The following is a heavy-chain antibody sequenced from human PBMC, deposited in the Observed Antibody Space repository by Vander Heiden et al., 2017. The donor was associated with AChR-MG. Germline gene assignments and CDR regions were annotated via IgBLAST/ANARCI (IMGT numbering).Heavy chain of an antibody. CDR2: INPNSGGT. V-gene: IGHV1-2*02. D-gene: IGHD3-9*01. J-gene: IGHJ4*02. Sequence: QVQLVQSGAEVKKPGASVKVSCKAYGYTFTGYYMHWVRQAPGQGLEWMGWINPNSGGTNYAQKFQGRVTMTRDTSISTAYMELSRLRSDDTAVYYCARMSYYDILTGYYRYWGQGTLVTVSS. CDR1: GYTFTGYY. CDR3: ARMSYYDILTGYYRY.